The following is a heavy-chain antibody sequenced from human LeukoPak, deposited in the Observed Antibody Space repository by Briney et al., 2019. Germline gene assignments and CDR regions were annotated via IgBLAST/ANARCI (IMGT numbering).Heavy chain of an antibody. J-gene: IGHJ4*02. CDR2: IYHSGST. Sequence: SGTLSLTCAVSGGSISSSNWWSWVRQPPGKGLEWIGEIYHSGSTNYNPSLKSRVTISVDKSKNQFSLKLSSVTAADTAVYYCARTTIVGATGFDYWGQGTLVTVSS. CDR3: ARTTIVGATGFDY. V-gene: IGHV4-4*02. CDR1: GGSISSSNW. D-gene: IGHD1-26*01.